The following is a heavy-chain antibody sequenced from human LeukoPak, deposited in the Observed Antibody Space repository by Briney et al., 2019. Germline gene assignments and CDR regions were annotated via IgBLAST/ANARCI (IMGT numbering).Heavy chain of an antibody. CDR2: INPSGGST. Sequence: ASVKVSCNASAYTFTNYYMHLVRQAPGQGLEWMGIINPSGGSTSYEQKFQGRVTMTRDTSTRTVYMELSSLRYEDTAVYYCARVVTDNSAEGNYFDYWGKGTLVSVSS. D-gene: IGHD3-22*01. CDR1: AYTFTNYY. J-gene: IGHJ4*02. CDR3: ARVVTDNSAEGNYFDY. V-gene: IGHV1-46*01.